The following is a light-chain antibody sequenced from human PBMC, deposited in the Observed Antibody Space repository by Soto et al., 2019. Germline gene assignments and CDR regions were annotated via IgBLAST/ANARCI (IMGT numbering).Light chain of an antibody. CDR2: DAS. CDR1: QDIRYY. V-gene: IGKV1-33*01. Sequence: GDRVTITCQASQDIRYYLNWYQQKTGQAPKLLIYDASQLETGVPSRFSGSGYGPDFRLTINSLQPEAIGTSYCHHYNSFPITFGQGTRPESK. J-gene: IGKJ5*01. CDR3: HHYNSFPIT.